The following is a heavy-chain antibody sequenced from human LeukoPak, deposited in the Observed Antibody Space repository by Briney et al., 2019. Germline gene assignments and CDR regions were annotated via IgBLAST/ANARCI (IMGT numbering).Heavy chain of an antibody. CDR3: ARVSPIAAAGSSYYYAIDV. Sequence: TSETLSLTCNVSGGSISNYYWTWIRQPAGKGLEWICRIYSSGTTTYTHSLKSRVAMSVDTSRNQFSLKLNSVTAADTAVYYCARVSPIAAAGSSYYYAIDVWGQGATVTVSS. D-gene: IGHD6-25*01. CDR2: IYSSGTT. V-gene: IGHV4-4*07. J-gene: IGHJ6*02. CDR1: GGSISNYY.